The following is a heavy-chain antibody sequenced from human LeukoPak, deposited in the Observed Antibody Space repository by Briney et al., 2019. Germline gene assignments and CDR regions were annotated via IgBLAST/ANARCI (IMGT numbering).Heavy chain of an antibody. V-gene: IGHV3-23*01. J-gene: IGHJ4*02. D-gene: IGHD2-21*01. Sequence: GGSLRLSCAASGFTFSSYEMNWVRQVPGKGLEWVSATSSSDDGTYYADSVRGRFTISRDNSKNTLYLQMNRLRVEDAALYYCARAPVTSCRGAFCYPFDYWGQGILVTVSS. CDR1: GFTFSSYE. CDR3: ARAPVTSCRGAFCYPFDY. CDR2: TSSSDDGT.